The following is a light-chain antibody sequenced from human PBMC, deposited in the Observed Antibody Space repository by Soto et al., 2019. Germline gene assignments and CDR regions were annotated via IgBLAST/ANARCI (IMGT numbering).Light chain of an antibody. Sequence: QSALTQPPSASGSPGQCVAISCTGTSSDVGGYNYVSWYQHHPGKAPKLIIYEVSKRPSGVPDRFSGSKSGNTASLTVSGLQAEDEADYYCSSYAGSNNLGVFGGGTKVTVL. V-gene: IGLV2-8*01. CDR3: SSYAGSNNLGV. CDR1: SSDVGGYNY. J-gene: IGLJ2*01. CDR2: EVS.